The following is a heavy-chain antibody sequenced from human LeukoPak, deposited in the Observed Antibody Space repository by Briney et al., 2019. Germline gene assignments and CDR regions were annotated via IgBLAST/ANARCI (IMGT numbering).Heavy chain of an antibody. V-gene: IGHV1-69*05. D-gene: IGHD2-2*01. CDR3: ATATLPLVVPAASWFDP. CDR2: IIPIFGTA. CDR1: GGTFSSYA. J-gene: IGHJ5*02. Sequence: EASVKVSCKASGGTFSSYAISWVRQAPGQGLEWMGGIIPIFGTANYAQKFQGRVTITTDESTSTAYRELSSLRSEDTAVYYCATATLPLVVPAASWFDPWGQGTLVTVSS.